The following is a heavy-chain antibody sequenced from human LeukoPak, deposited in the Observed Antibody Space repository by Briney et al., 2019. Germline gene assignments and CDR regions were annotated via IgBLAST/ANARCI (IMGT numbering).Heavy chain of an antibody. D-gene: IGHD4-23*01. CDR2: LSGSGGST. V-gene: IGHV3-23*01. Sequence: GGSLRLSCAASGFTFTDAWMSWVRQAPGKGLEWVSGLSGSGGSTYYTDSVKGRFTISRDNSKNTVYLQMNSLRAEDTALYFCAKDGSGGSYYYFDYWGQGTLVTVSS. CDR1: GFTFTDAW. J-gene: IGHJ4*02. CDR3: AKDGSGGSYYYFDY.